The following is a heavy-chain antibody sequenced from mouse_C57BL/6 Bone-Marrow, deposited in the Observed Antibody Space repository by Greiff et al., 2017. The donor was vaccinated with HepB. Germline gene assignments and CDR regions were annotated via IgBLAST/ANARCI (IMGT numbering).Heavy chain of an antibody. V-gene: IGHV1-80*01. CDR1: GYAFSSYW. CDR2: IYPGDGDT. J-gene: IGHJ2*01. CDR3: ARWRDYGGGFDY. D-gene: IGHD1-1*01. Sequence: VQRVESGAELVKPGASVKISCKASGYAFSSYWMNWVKQRPGKGLEWIGQIYPGDGDTNYNGKFKGKATLTADKSSSTAYMQLSSLTSEDSAIYFCARWRDYGGGFDYWGQGTTLTVSS.